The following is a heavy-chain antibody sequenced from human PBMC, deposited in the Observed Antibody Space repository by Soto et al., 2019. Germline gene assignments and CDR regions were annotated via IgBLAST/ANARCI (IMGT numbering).Heavy chain of an antibody. Sequence: SETLSLTCTVSGGSISSYYWSWIRQPPGKGLEWIGYIYYSGSTNYNPSLKSRVTISVDTSKNQFSLKLSSVTAADTAVYYCARADILTSYFHYFDYWGQGTLVTVSS. CDR2: IYYSGST. D-gene: IGHD3-9*01. J-gene: IGHJ4*02. CDR3: ARADILTSYFHYFDY. CDR1: GGSISSYY. V-gene: IGHV4-59*01.